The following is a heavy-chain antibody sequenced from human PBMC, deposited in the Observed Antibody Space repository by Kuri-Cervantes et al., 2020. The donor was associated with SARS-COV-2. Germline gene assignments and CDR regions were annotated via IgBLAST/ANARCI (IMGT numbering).Heavy chain of an antibody. J-gene: IGHJ4*02. Sequence: ASVKVSCKASGYTFTSYYMHWVRQAPGQGLEWMGIINPSGGSTSYAQKFQGRVTMTTDRSTTTAYMELRSLRSDDTAVYYCARDPMWSRYYYDSSGSYYFDYWGQGTLVTVSS. D-gene: IGHD3-22*01. V-gene: IGHV1-46*01. CDR3: ARDPMWSRYYYDSSGSYYFDY. CDR1: GYTFTSYY. CDR2: INPSGGST.